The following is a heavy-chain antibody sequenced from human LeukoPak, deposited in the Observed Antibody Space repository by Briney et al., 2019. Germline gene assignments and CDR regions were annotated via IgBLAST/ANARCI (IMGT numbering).Heavy chain of an antibody. Sequence: SETLSLTCAVYGGSFSGYYWSWIRQPPGKGLEWIGEINHSGSTNYNPSLKSRVTISVDTSKNQFSLKLSSVTAADTAVYYCARGKVVRNWYFDLWGRGTLVTVSS. D-gene: IGHD2-15*01. CDR2: INHSGST. CDR1: GGSFSGYY. J-gene: IGHJ2*01. V-gene: IGHV4-34*01. CDR3: ARGKVVRNWYFDL.